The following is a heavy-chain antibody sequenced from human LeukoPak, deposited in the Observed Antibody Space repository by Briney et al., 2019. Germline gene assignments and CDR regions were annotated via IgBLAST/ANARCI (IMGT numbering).Heavy chain of an antibody. V-gene: IGHV3-30*03. CDR2: ISYDGSNK. D-gene: IGHD3-10*01. CDR3: ARVGADYYGSGSFDY. CDR1: GFTFDDYG. Sequence: GGSLRLSCAASGFTFDDYGMSWVRQAPGKGLEWVAVISYDGSNKYYADSVRGRFTISRDNSKNTLYLQMNSLRAEDTAVYYCARVGADYYGSGSFDYWGQGTLVTVSS. J-gene: IGHJ4*02.